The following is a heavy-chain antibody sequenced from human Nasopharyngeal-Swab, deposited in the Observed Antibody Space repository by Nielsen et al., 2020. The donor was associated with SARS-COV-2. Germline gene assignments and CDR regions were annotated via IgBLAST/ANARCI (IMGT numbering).Heavy chain of an antibody. CDR3: ARGGSGFLHYVFDY. V-gene: IGHV3-53*01. D-gene: IGHD6-19*01. CDR1: GFTVSSNY. Sequence: LKISCAASGFTVSSNYMSWVRQAPGKGLEWVSVIYSGGSTYYADSVKGRFTISRDNSKNTLYLQMNSLRAEDTAVYYCARGGSGFLHYVFDYWGQGTLVTVSS. J-gene: IGHJ4*02. CDR2: IYSGGST.